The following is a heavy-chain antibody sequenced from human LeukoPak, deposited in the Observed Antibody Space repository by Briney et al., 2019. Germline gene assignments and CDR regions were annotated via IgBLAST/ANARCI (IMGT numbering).Heavy chain of an antibody. CDR3: AKGYRIVSGSLDY. CDR1: GFTFDDYT. Sequence: GGSLRLSCAASGFTFDDYTMHWVRHAPGKGLEWVSFISWDGGNTFYADSVKGRFTISRDKSKNSLYLQMNSLRTEDTALYYCAKGYRIVSGSLDYWGQGTLVTVSS. D-gene: IGHD3-10*01. CDR2: ISWDGGNT. J-gene: IGHJ4*02. V-gene: IGHV3-43*01.